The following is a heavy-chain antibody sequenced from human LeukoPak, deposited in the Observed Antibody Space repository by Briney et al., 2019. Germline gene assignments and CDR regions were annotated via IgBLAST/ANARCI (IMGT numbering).Heavy chain of an antibody. D-gene: IGHD3-10*01. CDR3: ARGGYVTMARGAAYGMDV. Sequence: SETLSLTCAVYGGSFSGYYWSWIRQPPGKGLEWIGEINHSGSTNYNPSLKSRVTISVDTSKNQFSLKLSSVTAADTAVYYCARGGYVTMARGAAYGMDVWGKGTTVTVSS. CDR2: INHSGST. V-gene: IGHV4-34*01. CDR1: GGSFSGYY. J-gene: IGHJ6*04.